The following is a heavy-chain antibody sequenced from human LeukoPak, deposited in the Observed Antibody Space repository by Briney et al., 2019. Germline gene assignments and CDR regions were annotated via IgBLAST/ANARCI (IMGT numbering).Heavy chain of an antibody. J-gene: IGHJ3*02. D-gene: IGHD2-15*01. CDR2: ISSSSSTI. Sequence: AGGSLRLSCAASGFTFSSYSMNWVRQAPGKGLEWVSYISSSSSTIYYADSVKGRFTISRDNAKNSLYLQMNSLRAEDTAVYYCARGSYCSGGSCYRYAFDIWGQGTMVTVSS. V-gene: IGHV3-48*01. CDR3: ARGSYCSGGSCYRYAFDI. CDR1: GFTFSSYS.